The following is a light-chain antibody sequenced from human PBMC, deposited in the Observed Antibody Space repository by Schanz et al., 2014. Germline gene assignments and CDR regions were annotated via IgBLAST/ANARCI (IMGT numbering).Light chain of an antibody. V-gene: IGLV2-18*02. CDR1: SSDIGGYNR. CDR2: EVT. CDR3: SSYTTSSTYV. J-gene: IGLJ1*01. Sequence: QSALTQPPSVSGSPGQSVTISCTGTSSDIGGYNRVSWYHQPPGTAPKLILYEVTNRPSGVPDRFSGSKSGNTASLTISGLQTEDEGDYYCSSYTTSSTYVFGTGTKLTVL.